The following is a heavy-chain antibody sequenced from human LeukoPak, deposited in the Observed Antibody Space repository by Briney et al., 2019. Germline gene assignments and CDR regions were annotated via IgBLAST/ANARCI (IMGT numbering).Heavy chain of an antibody. Sequence: GGSLRLSCAASGFTFSDYSMNWVRQAPGKGLEWVSAIIKSGSHIYYADSVKGRFTISRGNANNSLYLQMTGLRAEDTAVYYCARGRGGDNSNWFDPWGPGTLVTVSS. CDR3: ARGRGGDNSNWFDP. V-gene: IGHV3-21*01. CDR1: GFTFSDYS. CDR2: IIKSGSHI. D-gene: IGHD1-20*01. J-gene: IGHJ5*02.